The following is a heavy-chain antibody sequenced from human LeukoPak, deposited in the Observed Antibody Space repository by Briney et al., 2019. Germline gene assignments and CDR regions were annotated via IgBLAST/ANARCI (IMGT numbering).Heavy chain of an antibody. CDR3: ARVGYTPDYYYYYMDV. Sequence: SETLSLTCTVSGGSISSSSYYWGWIRQPPGKGLEWIGSIYYSGSTYYNPSLKSRVTMSVDTSKNQFSLKLSSVTAADTAVYYCARVGYTPDYYYYYMDVWGKGTTVTISS. V-gene: IGHV4-39*07. CDR2: IYYSGST. CDR1: GGSISSSSYY. D-gene: IGHD3-16*02. J-gene: IGHJ6*03.